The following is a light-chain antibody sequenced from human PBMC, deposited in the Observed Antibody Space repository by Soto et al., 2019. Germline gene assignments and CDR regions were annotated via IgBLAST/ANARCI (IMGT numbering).Light chain of an antibody. CDR3: SSYTSSSTYV. CDR1: SSDIGGYNY. V-gene: IGLV2-14*01. J-gene: IGLJ1*01. CDR2: EVS. Sequence: QSALTQPASVSGSPRQSITISCTGTSSDIGGYNYVSWYQQHPGKAPKLMIYEVSYRPSGVSDRFSGSKSGNTASLTISGLQAEDEADYYCSSYTSSSTYVFGTGTKVTVL.